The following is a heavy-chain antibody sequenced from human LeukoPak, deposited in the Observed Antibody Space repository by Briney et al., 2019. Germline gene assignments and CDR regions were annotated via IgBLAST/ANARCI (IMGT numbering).Heavy chain of an antibody. D-gene: IGHD1-7*01. Sequence: SETLSLTCAVYGGSFSNYYWGWIRQPPGKGLEWIGEINDSGRINYNPSLLSRVTVSVDPSKNQFSLSLTSVTATDTAVYYCARRWNYGRNYYIDVWGKGATVSVSS. V-gene: IGHV4-34*01. J-gene: IGHJ6*03. CDR1: GGSFSNYY. CDR2: INDSGRI. CDR3: ARRWNYGRNYYIDV.